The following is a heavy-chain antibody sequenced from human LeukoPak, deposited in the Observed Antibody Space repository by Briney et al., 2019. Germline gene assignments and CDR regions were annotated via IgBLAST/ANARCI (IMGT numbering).Heavy chain of an antibody. V-gene: IGHV4-38-2*02. Sequence: SETLSLTCTVSGYSISSGYYWVWIRQPPGKGLEWIGTIYYSGTTYYKASLKSRVTISVDTSKNQFSLRLSSVTAADTAVYYCARDLRSRFSENFYYYMDVWGKGTTVTVSS. D-gene: IGHD3-3*01. CDR1: GYSISSGYY. J-gene: IGHJ6*03. CDR3: ARDLRSRFSENFYYYMDV. CDR2: IYYSGTT.